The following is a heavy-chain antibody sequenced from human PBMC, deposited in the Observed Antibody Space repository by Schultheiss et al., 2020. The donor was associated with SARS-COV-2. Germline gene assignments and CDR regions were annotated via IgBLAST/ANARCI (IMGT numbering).Heavy chain of an antibody. CDR1: GYIFTGYY. Sequence: GESLKISCKASGYIFTGYYMHWVRQAPGQGLEWMGWISPNSGATGYAQKFQGRVTMTRDTSISTGYMELSRLTSDDTAVYYCARDSRDPSKQWTRELDVWGQGTTVTVSS. D-gene: IGHD6-19*01. V-gene: IGHV1-2*02. CDR2: ISPNSGAT. J-gene: IGHJ6*02. CDR3: ARDSRDPSKQWTRELDV.